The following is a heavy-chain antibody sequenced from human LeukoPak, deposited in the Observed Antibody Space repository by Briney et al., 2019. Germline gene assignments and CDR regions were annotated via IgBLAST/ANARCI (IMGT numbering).Heavy chain of an antibody. CDR1: GFTFSSYG. CDR2: ISFDGSNK. Sequence: GGSLRLSCAPSGFTFSSYGMHWVRQAPARGLEWVAVISFDGSNKYYTDSVKGRFTISRDNSKDKLYLQMNSLRAEDTAVYYCAKDRKAAISYQYYYGMDLWGQGTRV. CDR3: AKDRKAAISYQYYYGMDL. J-gene: IGHJ6*02. V-gene: IGHV3-30*18. D-gene: IGHD2-2*01.